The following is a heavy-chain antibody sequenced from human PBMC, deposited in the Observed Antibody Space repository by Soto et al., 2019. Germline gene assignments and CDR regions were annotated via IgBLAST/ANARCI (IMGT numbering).Heavy chain of an antibody. CDR1: GFTFSSYG. CDR2: ISYDGSNK. V-gene: IGHV3-30*18. J-gene: IGHJ4*02. D-gene: IGHD3-22*01. Sequence: GGSLRLSCAASGFTFSSYGVHWVRQDPGKGLEWVAVISYDGSNKHYADSVKGRFTISRDNSKNTLDLQMNSLRAEDTAVYYCAKDTYYYDRSGYYTYDYWGQGTQVTVSS. CDR3: AKDTYYYDRSGYYTYDY.